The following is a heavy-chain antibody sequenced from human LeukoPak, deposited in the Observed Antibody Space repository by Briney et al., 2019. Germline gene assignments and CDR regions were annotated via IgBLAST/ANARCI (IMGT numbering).Heavy chain of an antibody. J-gene: IGHJ4*02. D-gene: IGHD6-6*01. Sequence: GGSLRLSCSASGFTFSSYAMHWVRQAPGKGLEYVSVISSNGGSTYYADSVKGRFTISRDNAKNSLYLQMNSLRAEDTAVYYCARGGDSSSSSLDNWGQGTLVTVSS. CDR3: ARGGDSSSSSLDN. V-gene: IGHV3-64*04. CDR1: GFTFSSYA. CDR2: ISSNGGST.